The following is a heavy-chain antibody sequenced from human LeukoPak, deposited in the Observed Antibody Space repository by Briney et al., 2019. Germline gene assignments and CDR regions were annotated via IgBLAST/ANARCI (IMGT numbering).Heavy chain of an antibody. J-gene: IGHJ4*02. Sequence: SETLSLTCTVSGGSFSNYYWSWIRQPPGKGLEWIGYIYYSGSTNYNPSLKSRVTISIDTSKNQLSLQLTSVTAADTAVYYCATDVRGLVPYYFDFWGQGTLVTVSS. CDR1: GGSFSNYY. V-gene: IGHV4-59*01. CDR3: ATDVRGLVPYYFDF. D-gene: IGHD3-10*02. CDR2: IYYSGST.